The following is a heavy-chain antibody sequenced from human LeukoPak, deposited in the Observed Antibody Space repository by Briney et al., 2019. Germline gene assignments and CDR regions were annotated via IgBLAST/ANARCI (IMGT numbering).Heavy chain of an antibody. CDR2: INSDGINT. Sequence: PGRCLSLSCAASGFTFSDYWMHCVRPAPGKGLVWVSRINSDGINTSYAGSVKGRFNISRDNAKNTLNLQMNSRRAEDTAVYYCARDLGQYYDTSDNWFDPWGQGTLVTVSS. CDR3: ARDLGQYYDTSDNWFDP. V-gene: IGHV3-74*01. J-gene: IGHJ5*02. D-gene: IGHD3-22*01. CDR1: GFTFSDYW.